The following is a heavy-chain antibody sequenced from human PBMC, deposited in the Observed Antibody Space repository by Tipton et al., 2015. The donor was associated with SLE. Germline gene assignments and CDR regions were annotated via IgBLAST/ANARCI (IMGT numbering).Heavy chain of an antibody. CDR2: ISGYNSNI. Sequence: QSGAEVKKPGASVRVSCKASGYTFDAFGITWVRQAPGQGPEWMGWISGYNSNIDYAQKFQGRVTMTTDTSTATVYVELRSLRSDDTAVYYCARDRGNGYFDVWGRGTLVTVSS. CDR1: GYTFDAFG. J-gene: IGHJ2*01. V-gene: IGHV1-18*01. CDR3: ARDRGNGYFDV. D-gene: IGHD1-1*01.